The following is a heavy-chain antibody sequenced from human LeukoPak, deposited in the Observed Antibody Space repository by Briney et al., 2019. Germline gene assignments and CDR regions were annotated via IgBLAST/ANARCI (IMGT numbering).Heavy chain of an antibody. CDR2: IDARSGMV. J-gene: IGHJ3*02. Sequence: GGSLTLSRTASGFTFTMFGMNWVRQAPGKGLEWVSYIDARSGMVYYADSVQGRFTISRDDAKDSVFLQMNSLRVDDTAVYYCERSYDFGRDPLGDAFDNWGQGTVVTVPS. V-gene: IGHV3-48*01. D-gene: IGHD3-3*01. CDR1: GFTFTMFG. CDR3: ERSYDFGRDPLGDAFDN.